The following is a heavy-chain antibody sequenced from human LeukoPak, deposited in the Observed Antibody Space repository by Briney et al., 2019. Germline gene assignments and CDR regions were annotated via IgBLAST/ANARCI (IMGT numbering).Heavy chain of an antibody. CDR1: GFTFNNYW. D-gene: IGHD3-22*01. CDR3: ARERGYYDNSGYLPTTYFQH. V-gene: IGHV3-7*01. CDR2: IKQDGSEK. J-gene: IGHJ1*01. Sequence: GGSLRLSCAASGFTFNNYWMSWVRQAPGKGLEWVANIKQDGSEKYYVNSVKGRFTISRDNAKNSLYLPMNSLRAEDTAVYYCARERGYYDNSGYLPTTYFQHWGQGTLVTVSS.